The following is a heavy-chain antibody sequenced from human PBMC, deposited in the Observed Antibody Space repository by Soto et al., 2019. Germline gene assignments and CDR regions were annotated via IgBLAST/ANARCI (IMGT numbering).Heavy chain of an antibody. V-gene: IGHV3-48*02. CDR3: ARRGPGTYFDY. D-gene: IGHD6-13*01. J-gene: IGHJ4*02. Sequence: PGGSLRLSCAASGFTFSNAWMNWVRQAPGKGLEWVSYISSSSSSIYYADSVKGRFTISRDNAKNSLYLQMNRLRDEDTAVYYCARRGPGTYFDYWGQGTLVTVSS. CDR2: ISSSSSSI. CDR1: GFTFSNAW.